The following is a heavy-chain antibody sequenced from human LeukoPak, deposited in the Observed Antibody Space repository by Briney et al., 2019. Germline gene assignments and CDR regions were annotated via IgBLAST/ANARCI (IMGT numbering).Heavy chain of an antibody. CDR2: VYSSGSA. CDR1: GGSINSYY. V-gene: IGHV4-4*07. Sequence: SETLSLICTVSGGSINSYYWSWIRQPAGKELEWIGRVYSSGSANYNPSLESRVTMSVDTSKNQFSLKLTSVTAADTAMYFCARGKVATSYFDYWGQGTLVTVSS. CDR3: ARGKVATSYFDY. J-gene: IGHJ4*02. D-gene: IGHD5-12*01.